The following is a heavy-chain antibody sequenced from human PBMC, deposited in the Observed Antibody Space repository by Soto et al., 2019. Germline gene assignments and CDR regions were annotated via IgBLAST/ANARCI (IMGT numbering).Heavy chain of an antibody. Sequence: GGSLRLSCAASGFTFSSYSMNWVRQAPGKGIEWVSYISSSSSTIYYADSVKGRFTISRDNAKNSLYLQMNSLRAEDTAVYYCARDLRYFDPWDSWGQGPLVTV. D-gene: IGHD3-9*01. J-gene: IGHJ4*02. CDR2: ISSSSSTI. V-gene: IGHV3-48*01. CDR3: ARDLRYFDPWDS. CDR1: GFTFSSYS.